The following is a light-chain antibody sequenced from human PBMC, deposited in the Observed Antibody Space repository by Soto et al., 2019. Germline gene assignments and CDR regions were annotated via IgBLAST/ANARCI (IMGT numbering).Light chain of an antibody. CDR1: QNIDNC. Sequence: DLQMTQSPSTLSASVGDRVTITCRASQNIDNCLAWYQHKPGKAPKVLIYKASTLESGVPSRFSGSESGTEFTLTISSLQPDDFATYYCQQYNSYPRTFGQGTTVEIK. CDR2: KAS. J-gene: IGKJ2*01. CDR3: QQYNSYPRT. V-gene: IGKV1-5*03.